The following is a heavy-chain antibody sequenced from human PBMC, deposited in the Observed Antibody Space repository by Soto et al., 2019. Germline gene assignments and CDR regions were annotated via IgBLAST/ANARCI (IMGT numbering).Heavy chain of an antibody. CDR2: IYYSGST. CDR3: ARGFYDSSGPGYFDY. J-gene: IGHJ4*02. V-gene: IGHV4-31*03. D-gene: IGHD3-22*01. CDR1: GGSISSGGYY. Sequence: SETLSLTCTVSGGSISSGGYYWSWIRQHPGKGLEWIGYIYYSGSTYYNPSLKSRVTISVDTSKNQFSLKLSSVTAADTAVYYCARGFYDSSGPGYFDYWGQGTLVTVSS.